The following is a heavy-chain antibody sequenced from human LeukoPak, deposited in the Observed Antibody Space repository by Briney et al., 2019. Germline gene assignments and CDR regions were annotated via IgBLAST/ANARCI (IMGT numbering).Heavy chain of an antibody. D-gene: IGHD3-22*01. CDR3: ARDPIHDSSGYYDDY. V-gene: IGHV3-7*01. J-gene: IGHJ4*02. CDR2: IKQDGSEK. Sequence: GGSLRLSCAASGFTFSSYWMSWVRQAPGKGLEWVANIKQDGSEKYYVDSVKGRFTISRDNSKNTLYLQMNSLRAEDTAVYYCARDPIHDSSGYYDDYWGQGTLVTVS. CDR1: GFTFSSYW.